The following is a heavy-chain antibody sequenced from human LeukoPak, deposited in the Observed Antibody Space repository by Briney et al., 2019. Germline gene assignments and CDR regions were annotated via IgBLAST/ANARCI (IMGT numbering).Heavy chain of an antibody. V-gene: IGHV3-11*01. CDR1: GFTFSDYY. J-gene: IGHJ4*02. CDR3: ARDVRRSGYCSGGSCYSRLGY. CDR2: ISSSGSTI. Sequence: GGSLRLSCAASGFTFSDYYMSWIRQAPGKGLEWVSYISSSGSTIYYADSVKGRFTISRDNAKNSLYLQMNSLRAEDTAVYYCARDVRRSGYCSGGSCYSRLGYWGQGTLVTVSS. D-gene: IGHD2-15*01.